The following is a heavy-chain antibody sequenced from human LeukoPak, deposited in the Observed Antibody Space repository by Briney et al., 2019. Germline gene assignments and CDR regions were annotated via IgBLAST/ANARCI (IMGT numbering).Heavy chain of an antibody. CDR2: IYSGGST. D-gene: IGHD3-3*01. CDR1: GFTVSSNY. Sequence: GGSLRLSCAASGFTVSSNYMSWVRQAPGKGLEWVSVIYSGGSTYYADSVKGRFTIPRDNSKNTLYLQMNSLRAEDTAVYYCARVTDYDFWSGYLYWGQGTLVTVSS. CDR3: ARVTDYDFWSGYLY. V-gene: IGHV3-66*02. J-gene: IGHJ4*02.